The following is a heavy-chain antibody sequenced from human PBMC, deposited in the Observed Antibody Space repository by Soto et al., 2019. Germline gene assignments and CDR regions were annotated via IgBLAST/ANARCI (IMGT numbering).Heavy chain of an antibody. D-gene: IGHD6-19*01. J-gene: IGHJ4*02. CDR3: ATKAMAGPWYEY. CDR2: IYPGDSDT. V-gene: IGHV5-51*01. CDR1: GYSFTNNW. Sequence: EVQLVQSGAEVRKPGDSLKISCEGSGYSFTNNWIAWVRQMPGKGLEWMGIIYPGDSDTMYSPSFQGQVTFSADTSITTAYLQWTSLKASDTAIYYCATKAMAGPWYEYWGQGTLVTVST.